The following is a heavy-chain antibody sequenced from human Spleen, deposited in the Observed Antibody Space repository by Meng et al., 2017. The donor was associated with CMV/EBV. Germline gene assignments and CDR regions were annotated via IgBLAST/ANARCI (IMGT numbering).Heavy chain of an antibody. J-gene: IGHJ5*02. D-gene: IGHD1-14*01. CDR1: GGSMSSGDYF. V-gene: IGHV4-30-4*01. CDR2: IYYSGNT. CDR3: ARAEYYNWFDP. Sequence: VQVQGLGPGLGKPSQTLALTCTVSGGSMSSGDYFWNWIRQPPGKGLEWIGYIYYSGNTYYNPSLKSRVTISIDTSKNQFSLKLSSVTAADTAVYYCARAEYYNWFDPWGQGTLVTASS.